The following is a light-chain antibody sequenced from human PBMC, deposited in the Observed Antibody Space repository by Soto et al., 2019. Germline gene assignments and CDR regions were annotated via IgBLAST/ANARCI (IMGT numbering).Light chain of an antibody. CDR3: QQYQNLWT. Sequence: EIVLTQSPGTLSVSPGERATLSCTARQIINRDLAWYQQRPGQPPRLLIYRSSSRATGIPARFSGSGSGTEFTLTINRLQSEDFAVYYCQQYQNLWTFGQGTKVDIK. CDR2: RSS. V-gene: IGKV3-15*01. J-gene: IGKJ1*01. CDR1: QIINRD.